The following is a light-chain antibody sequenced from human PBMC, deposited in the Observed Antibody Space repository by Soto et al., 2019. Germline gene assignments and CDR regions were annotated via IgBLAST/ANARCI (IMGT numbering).Light chain of an antibody. V-gene: IGKV1-5*03. CDR2: KTS. CDR3: QQYKSFSLT. CDR1: QSINNW. Sequence: DIKMTQSPSTLSASVGDRVTITYRASQSINNWLAWYQQKPGKAPKLLIYKTSDLESGVPSRFSGSGSGTEFSLTISSLQPDDFATYYCQQYKSFSLTFGGGTRVEVK. J-gene: IGKJ4*01.